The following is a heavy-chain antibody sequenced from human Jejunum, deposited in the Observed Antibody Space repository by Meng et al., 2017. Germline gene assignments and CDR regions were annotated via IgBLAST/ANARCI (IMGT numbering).Heavy chain of an antibody. Sequence: GGPLRLSCKSFGNNFIDYWIGWARQTPGEGLEWMGITFPRGSETLYSPSFEGQVTISVDKSISTAYLQWTSLKASDTAMYYCARGRYSSSSLGGPLHYWGPGTLVTVSS. CDR3: ARGRYSSSSLGGPLHY. CDR1: GNNFIDYW. J-gene: IGHJ4*02. D-gene: IGHD6-13*01. CDR2: TFPRGSET. V-gene: IGHV5-51*01.